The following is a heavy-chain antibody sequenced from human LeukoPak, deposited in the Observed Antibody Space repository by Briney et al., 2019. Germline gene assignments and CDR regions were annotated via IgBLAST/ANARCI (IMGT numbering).Heavy chain of an antibody. CDR1: GGSISSSSYY. J-gene: IGHJ4*02. Sequence: KPSETLSLTCTVSGGSISSSSYYWGWIRQPPGKGLEWIGSIYYSGSTYYNPSLKSRVTISVDTSKNQFSLKLSSVTAADTAVYYCATWRTAKTGFDYWGQGTLVTVSS. V-gene: IGHV4-39*01. CDR3: ATWRTAKTGFDY. D-gene: IGHD1-1*01. CDR2: IYYSGST.